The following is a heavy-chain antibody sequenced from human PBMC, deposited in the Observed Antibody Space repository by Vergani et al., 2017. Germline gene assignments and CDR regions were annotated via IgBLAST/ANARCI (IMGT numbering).Heavy chain of an antibody. CDR1: GYTFTSYD. CDR2: MNPNRGNT. Sequence: QVQLVQSGAEVKKPGASVKVSCKASGYTFTSYDINWVRQATGQGLEWMGWMNPNRGNTGYAQKFQGRVTMTRNTSISTAYMELSSLRSEDTAVYYCARESRLRNNKLMGYWGQGTLVTVSS. D-gene: IGHD5-12*01. CDR3: ARESRLRNNKLMGY. V-gene: IGHV1-8*01. J-gene: IGHJ4*02.